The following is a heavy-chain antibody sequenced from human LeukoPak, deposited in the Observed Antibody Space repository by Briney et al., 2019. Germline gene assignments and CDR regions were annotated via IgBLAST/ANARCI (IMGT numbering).Heavy chain of an antibody. CDR3: AKGIYSSGWSYFDY. CDR2: LSGSGITT. D-gene: IGHD6-19*01. Sequence: GGSLRLSCAASGFTFSNSAMSWVRQAPGRGLEWVSTLSGSGITTYYADSVKGRFTISRDNSKNTLYLQMNSLRAEDTAVYYCAKGIYSSGWSYFDYWGHGTLVSVSS. CDR1: GFTFSNSA. J-gene: IGHJ4*01. V-gene: IGHV3-23*01.